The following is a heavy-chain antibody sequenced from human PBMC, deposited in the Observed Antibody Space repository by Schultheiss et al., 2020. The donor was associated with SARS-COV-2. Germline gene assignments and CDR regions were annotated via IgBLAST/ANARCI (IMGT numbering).Heavy chain of an antibody. D-gene: IGHD3-16*01. J-gene: IGHJ4*02. Sequence: GGSLRLSCAASGFTFSSYAMSWVRQAPGKGLEWVSAIGADSGGRDYADSVRGRFTISRDNSKNTLYLQMNSLRAEDTAVYYCARRSGGSKDSWGQGTLVTVSS. CDR3: ARRSGGSKDS. CDR2: IGADSGGR. V-gene: IGHV3-23*01. CDR1: GFTFSSYA.